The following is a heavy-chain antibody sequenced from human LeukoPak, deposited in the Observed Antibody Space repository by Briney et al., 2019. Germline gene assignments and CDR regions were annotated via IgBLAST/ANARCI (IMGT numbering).Heavy chain of an antibody. D-gene: IGHD6-13*01. V-gene: IGHV4-34*01. CDR2: IYYSGST. J-gene: IGHJ4*02. CDR3: ARHSSWYYFDY. CDR1: GGSFSGYY. Sequence: SETLSLTCAVYGGSFSGYYWSWIRQPPGKGLEWIGSIYYSGSTFYNPSLKSRVTISGDTSKNQFSLKLTSVTAADTAVYYCARHSSWYYFDYWGQGTLVTASS.